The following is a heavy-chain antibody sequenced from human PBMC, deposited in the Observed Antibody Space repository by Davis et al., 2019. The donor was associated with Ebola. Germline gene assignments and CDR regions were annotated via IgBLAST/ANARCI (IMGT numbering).Heavy chain of an antibody. Sequence: SETLSLTCNVSGGSISSSSYYWGWIRQPPGKGLEWIGSIYHSGSTNYNPSLKSRVTISVDKSKNQFSLKLSSVTAADTAVYYCARDDYGDYAFDYWGQGTLVTVSS. CDR2: IYHSGST. V-gene: IGHV4-39*07. CDR3: ARDDYGDYAFDY. D-gene: IGHD4-17*01. CDR1: GGSISSSSYY. J-gene: IGHJ4*02.